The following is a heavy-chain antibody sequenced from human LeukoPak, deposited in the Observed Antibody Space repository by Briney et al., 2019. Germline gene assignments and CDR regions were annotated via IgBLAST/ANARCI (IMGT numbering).Heavy chain of an antibody. CDR3: ARGLTTVVTHHSYYYYYMDV. CDR2: MNPNSGNT. V-gene: IGHV1-8*03. Sequence: ASVKVSCKVSGYTLTELSMHWVRQAPGKGLEWMGWMNPNSGNTGYAQKFQGRVTITRNTSISTAYMELSSLRSEDTAVYYCARGLTTVVTHHSYYYYYMDVWGKGTTVTVSS. J-gene: IGHJ6*03. D-gene: IGHD4-23*01. CDR1: GYTLTELS.